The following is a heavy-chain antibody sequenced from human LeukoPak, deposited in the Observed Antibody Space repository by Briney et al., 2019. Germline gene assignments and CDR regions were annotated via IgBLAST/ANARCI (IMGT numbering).Heavy chain of an antibody. CDR2: ISAYNGNT. CDR3: AFLHPQLFSIAAPNWFDP. CDR1: GYTFTSYG. D-gene: IGHD6-6*01. V-gene: IGHV1-18*01. J-gene: IGHJ5*02. Sequence: ASVKVSCKASGYTFTSYGISWVRQAPGQGLVWMGWISAYNGNTNYAQKFQGRVTMTTDTSTSTAYMELRSLRSDDTAVYYCAFLHPQLFSIAAPNWFDPWGQGTLVTVSS.